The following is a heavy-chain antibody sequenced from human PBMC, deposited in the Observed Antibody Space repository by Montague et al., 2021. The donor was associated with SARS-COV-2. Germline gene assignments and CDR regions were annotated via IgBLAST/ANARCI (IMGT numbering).Heavy chain of an antibody. CDR1: GDSVSSNIAA. D-gene: IGHD1-14*01. V-gene: IGHV6-1*01. Sequence: CAISGDSVSSNIAAWNWIRQSPSRGLEWLGRTYYRSKWYNDYAVSVRSRMTISPDTSKNQFSLQLNSVTPEDTAVYYCTQERGPGRTTWHYFDYWGQGTLVAFSS. J-gene: IGHJ4*02. CDR3: TQERGPGRTTWHYFDY. CDR2: TYYRSKWYN.